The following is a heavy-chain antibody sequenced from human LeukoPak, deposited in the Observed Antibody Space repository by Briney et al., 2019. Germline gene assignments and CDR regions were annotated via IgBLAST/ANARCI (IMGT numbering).Heavy chain of an antibody. D-gene: IGHD6-19*01. J-gene: IGHJ4*02. CDR1: GFTFSSYA. V-gene: IGHV3-30*04. CDR2: ISNDGTNK. CDR3: GRDQGGSIGWYGDY. Sequence: GRSLRLSCAASGFTFSSYAMDWVRQAPGKGLEWVAFISNDGTNKYYADSVKGRFTIFRDNSKNTLYLQMNSLRAEDTAVYYCGRDQGGSIGWYGDYWGQGTLVTVSS.